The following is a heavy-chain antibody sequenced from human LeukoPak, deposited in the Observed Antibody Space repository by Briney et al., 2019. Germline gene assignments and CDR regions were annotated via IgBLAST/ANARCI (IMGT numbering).Heavy chain of an antibody. CDR1: GGSFSGYY. V-gene: IGHV4-34*01. CDR3: ARGTGDGYGG. Sequence: PSETLSLTCAVYGGSFSGYYWSWIRQPPGKGLEWIGEINHSGSTNYNPSLKSRVTISVDTSKNQFSLKLSSVTAADTAVYYCARGTGDGYGGWGQGTLVTVSS. J-gene: IGHJ4*02. D-gene: IGHD5-24*01. CDR2: INHSGST.